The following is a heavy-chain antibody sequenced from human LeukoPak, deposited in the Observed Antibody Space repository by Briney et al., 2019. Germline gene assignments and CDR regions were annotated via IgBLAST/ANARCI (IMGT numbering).Heavy chain of an antibody. D-gene: IGHD1-26*01. V-gene: IGHV3-64*01. CDR1: GLTFSSYV. Sequence: PGGSLRLSCAASGLTFSSYVMHGVRQAPGKGLEYVSVITSNGDTTFYANSVKGRFTISRDNSKNTLYLQMGSLRAEDMAVYHCAREAYSGSYYDYWGRGTLVTVSS. J-gene: IGHJ4*02. CDR2: ITSNGDTT. CDR3: AREAYSGSYYDY.